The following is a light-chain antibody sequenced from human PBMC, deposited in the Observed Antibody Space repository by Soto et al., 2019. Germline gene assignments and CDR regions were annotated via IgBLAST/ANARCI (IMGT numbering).Light chain of an antibody. J-gene: IGLJ1*01. CDR1: SSDVGAYNY. CDR3: CSYTTSNTFV. CDR2: HVT. Sequence: QSVLTQPASVSGSLGQSITISCSGTSSDVGAYNYVSWYQQYPGKAPKLMIYHVTDRPSGVSNRFSGSKSGNTASLTISGLQAEDEADSYCCSYTTSNTFVFGTGTKVTVL. V-gene: IGLV2-14*01.